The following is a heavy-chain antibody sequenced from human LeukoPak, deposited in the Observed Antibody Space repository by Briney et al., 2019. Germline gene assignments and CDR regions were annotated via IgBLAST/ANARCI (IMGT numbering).Heavy chain of an antibody. Sequence: SETLSLTCTVSGGSIRSCFWSWIRQPPGTGLEWIGYISYSGSTNYNPSLKSRVTISIDTPKNQFPLKLSSVTAADTAVYYCARHVRRTYHRYFDYWGQGTLVTVSS. J-gene: IGHJ4*02. CDR2: ISYSGST. CDR3: ARHVRRTYHRYFDY. V-gene: IGHV4-59*08. CDR1: GGSIRSCF. D-gene: IGHD1-14*01.